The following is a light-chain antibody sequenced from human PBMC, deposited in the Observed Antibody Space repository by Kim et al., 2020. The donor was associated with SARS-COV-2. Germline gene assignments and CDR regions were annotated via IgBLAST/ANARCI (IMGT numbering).Light chain of an antibody. CDR2: GAS. CDR3: QQYGSTPQT. J-gene: IGKJ1*01. CDR1: QCDARPD. Sequence: APGERATLSGRSSQCDARPDLAWYQHKPGQAPRLVMQGASSRATGIPDRFSGSGSGTDYTYSMDGLVPEDFAVYFCQQYGSTPQTFGQGTKVDIK. V-gene: IGKV3-20*01.